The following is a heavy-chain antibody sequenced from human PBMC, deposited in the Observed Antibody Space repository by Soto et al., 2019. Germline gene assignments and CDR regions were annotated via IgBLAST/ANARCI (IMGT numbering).Heavy chain of an antibody. CDR1: DSTFASFP. CDR3: AKPPDYNWNDY. J-gene: IGHJ4*02. V-gene: IGHV3-23*01. Sequence: EVQLLESGGAWDSLGGPWGSPVQPLDSTFASFPRSWARQAQGKGLEWISAVSGSGGSTYYADSVKGRFTISRDNSKDTLYLQMNNLRAEDTAVYYCAKPPDYNWNDYWGQGTLVTVSS. CDR2: VSGSGGST. D-gene: IGHD1-20*01.